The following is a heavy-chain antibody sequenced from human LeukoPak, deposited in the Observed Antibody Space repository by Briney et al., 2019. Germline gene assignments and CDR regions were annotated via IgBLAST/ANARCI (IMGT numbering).Heavy chain of an antibody. D-gene: IGHD3-10*01. Sequence: SETLSLTGAVYGGSFSGYYWSWIRQPPGKGLEWIGEVDHFGSTNYNPSLKSRVTISEDTSKNQFSLRLSSVTAADTAVYYCARGEGSGSYMSYFDYWGQGGLVTVSS. CDR1: GGSFSGYY. CDR3: ARGEGSGSYMSYFDY. V-gene: IGHV4-34*01. J-gene: IGHJ4*02. CDR2: VDHFGST.